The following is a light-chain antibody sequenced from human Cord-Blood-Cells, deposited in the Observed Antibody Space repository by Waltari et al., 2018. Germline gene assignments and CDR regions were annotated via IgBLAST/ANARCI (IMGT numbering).Light chain of an antibody. CDR3: QQYYSTPWT. J-gene: IGKJ1*01. Sequence: DIVMSQSPDSMAVSLGERATIHCKSHQSVLYSSNNKNYLAWYQQKPGQPPKLLIYWASTRESGVPDRFSGSGSGTDFTLTISSLQAEDVAVYYCQQYYSTPWTFGQGTKVEIK. CDR1: QSVLYSSNNKNY. CDR2: WAS. V-gene: IGKV4-1*01.